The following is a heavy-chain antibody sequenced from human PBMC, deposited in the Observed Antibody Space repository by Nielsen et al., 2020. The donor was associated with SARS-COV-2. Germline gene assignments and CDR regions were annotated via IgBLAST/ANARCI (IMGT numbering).Heavy chain of an antibody. D-gene: IGHD4-17*01. CDR3: ARGKETVTHNWFDP. CDR1: GGSISSGGYY. Sequence: SETLSLTCTVSGGSISSGGYYWSWIRQHPGKGLEWIGYIYYSGSTYYNPSLKSRVTISVDTSKNQFSLKLSSVTAADTALYYCARGKETVTHNWFDPWGQGTLVTVSS. CDR2: IYYSGST. V-gene: IGHV4-31*03. J-gene: IGHJ5*02.